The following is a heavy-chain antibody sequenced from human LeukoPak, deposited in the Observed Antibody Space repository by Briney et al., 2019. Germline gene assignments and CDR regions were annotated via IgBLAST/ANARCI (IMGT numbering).Heavy chain of an antibody. CDR1: GFTFSSYW. J-gene: IGHJ5*02. CDR2: MSGSGDI. D-gene: IGHD2-2*02. CDR3: ARDDEGDCASTSCYKWFDP. V-gene: IGHV3-23*01. Sequence: GGSLRLSCAASGFTFSSYWMSWVRQAPGKGLEWVSSMSGSGDIYYADSAKGRFTVSRDDSRRTFYLRMSSLRVEDTALYFCARDDEGDCASTSCYKWFDPWSQGTLVTVSS.